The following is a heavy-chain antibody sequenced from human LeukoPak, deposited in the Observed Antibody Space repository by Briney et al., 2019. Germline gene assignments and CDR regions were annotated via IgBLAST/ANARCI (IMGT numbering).Heavy chain of an antibody. CDR2: INSDGSST. V-gene: IGHV3-74*01. J-gene: IGHJ3*02. D-gene: IGHD2/OR15-2a*01. CDR1: GFTFSSYW. Sequence: GGSLRLSCAASGFTFSSYWMHWVRQAPGKGLVWVSRINSDGSSTSYADSVKGRFTISRDNAKNSLYLQMNSLRAEDTALYYCAKAATFRVEAFDIWGQGTMVTVSS. CDR3: AKAATFRVEAFDI.